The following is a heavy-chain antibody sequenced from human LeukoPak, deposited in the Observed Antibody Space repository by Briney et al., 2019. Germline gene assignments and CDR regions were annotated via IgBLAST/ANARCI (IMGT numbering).Heavy chain of an antibody. Sequence: ASVTVSCKAPGCTFNNYFITWVRQAPGQGLEWMGRIIPVLGVINYPQKFQGRVTLTADKFTSTAYMFLGSLRSDDTAIYYCATGVYSGSRTHPADYWGQGTLVTVSS. D-gene: IGHD3-10*01. CDR1: GCTFNNYF. J-gene: IGHJ4*02. CDR3: ATGVYSGSRTHPADY. CDR2: IIPVLGVI. V-gene: IGHV1-69*04.